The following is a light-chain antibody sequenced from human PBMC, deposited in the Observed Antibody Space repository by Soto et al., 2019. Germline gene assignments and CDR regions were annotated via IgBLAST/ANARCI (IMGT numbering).Light chain of an antibody. CDR2: GNS. CDR1: SSNIGSNY. CDR3: AGWDDSLSGVI. J-gene: IGLJ2*01. V-gene: IGLV1-47*01. Sequence: QAVVTQPPSASGTPGQRVTISCSGGSSNIGSNYVYWYKQLPGTAPKLLAYGNSQRPSGVPDRFSGSKSGTSASLAITGLRSEDEADYYCAGWDDSLSGVIFGGGTKVTVL.